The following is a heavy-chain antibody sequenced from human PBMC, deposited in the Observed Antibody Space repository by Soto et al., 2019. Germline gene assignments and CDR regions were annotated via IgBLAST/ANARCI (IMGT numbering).Heavy chain of an antibody. CDR1: GGSISSGGYS. J-gene: IGHJ4*02. D-gene: IGHD6-6*01. CDR3: ARGSAKGYYFDY. V-gene: IGHV4-30-2*01. Sequence: PSETLSLTCAVSGGSISSGGYSWGWIRQPPGKGLEWIGYMYHSGSTYYNPSLKSRVTISIDRSKNQFSLKLSSVTAADTAVYYCARGSAKGYYFDYWGQGTLVTVSS. CDR2: MYHSGST.